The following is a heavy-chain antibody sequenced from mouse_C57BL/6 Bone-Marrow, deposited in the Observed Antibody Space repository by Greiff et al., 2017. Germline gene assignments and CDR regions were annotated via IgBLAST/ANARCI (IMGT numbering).Heavy chain of an antibody. CDR2: ISSGGSYT. J-gene: IGHJ1*03. V-gene: IGHV5-6*01. D-gene: IGHD1-1*01. CDR1: GFTFSSYG. CDR3: ARTTVVADWYFDV. Sequence: EVVLVESGGDLVKPGGSLKLSCAASGFTFSSYGMSWVRQTPDKRLEWVATISSGGSYTYYPDSVKGRFTISRDNAKNTLYLQMSSLKSEDTAMYYCARTTVVADWYFDVWGTGTTVTVSS.